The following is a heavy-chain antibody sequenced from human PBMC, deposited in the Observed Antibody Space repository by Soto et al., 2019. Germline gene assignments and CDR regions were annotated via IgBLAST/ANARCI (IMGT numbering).Heavy chain of an antibody. J-gene: IGHJ2*01. CDR3: ARDALPYYDFWSGYYSYWYFDL. D-gene: IGHD3-3*01. CDR2: IKQDGSEK. Sequence: GGSLRLSCAASGFTFSSYWMSWVRQAPGKGLEWVANIKQDGSEKYYVDSVKGRFTISRDNAKNSLYLQMNSLRAEDTAVYYCARDALPYYDFWSGYYSYWYFDLWGRGTLVTVSS. V-gene: IGHV3-7*01. CDR1: GFTFSSYW.